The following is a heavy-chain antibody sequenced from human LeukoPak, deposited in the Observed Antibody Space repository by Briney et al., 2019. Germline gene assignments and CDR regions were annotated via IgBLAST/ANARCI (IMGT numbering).Heavy chain of an antibody. D-gene: IGHD6-13*01. V-gene: IGHV3-74*01. CDR3: ANGAAAGTNYYYYMDV. CDR2: INTDGSST. Sequence: GGSLRLSCAASGFTFSSYWMYWVRQAPGKGLVWVSHINTDGSSTTYADSVKGRFTISRDNSKNTLYLQMNGLRAEDTAVYYCANGAAAGTNYYYYMDVWGKGTTVTVSS. CDR1: GFTFSSYW. J-gene: IGHJ6*03.